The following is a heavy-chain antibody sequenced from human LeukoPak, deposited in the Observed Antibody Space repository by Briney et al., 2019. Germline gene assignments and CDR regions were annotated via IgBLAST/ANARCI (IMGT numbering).Heavy chain of an antibody. CDR3: VRETATYYYDSRGYYRQIEVFDI. Sequence: SETLSLTCSISGDSVRSDSHYWSWLRQPPGKGLEWIGNVYYSGRTAYNPSLKSRVTISVDISKNQFSLQLNSVTAADTAVYYCVRETATYYYDSRGYYRQIEVFDIWGQGTPVIASS. D-gene: IGHD3-22*01. V-gene: IGHV4-61*01. J-gene: IGHJ3*02. CDR2: VYYSGRT. CDR1: GDSVRSDSHY.